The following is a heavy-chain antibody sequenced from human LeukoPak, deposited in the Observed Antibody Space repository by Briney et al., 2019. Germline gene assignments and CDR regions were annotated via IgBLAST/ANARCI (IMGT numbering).Heavy chain of an antibody. CDR2: ISGSGGST. Sequence: GGSLRLSCAASGFTFSSYAMSWVRQAPWKGLEWVSAISGSGGSTYYADSVKGRFTISRGNSKNTLYLQMNSLRAEDTAVYYCAKDPSYGDYGAYYFDYWGQGTLVTVSS. CDR1: GFTFSSYA. V-gene: IGHV3-23*01. CDR3: AKDPSYGDYGAYYFDY. J-gene: IGHJ4*02. D-gene: IGHD4-17*01.